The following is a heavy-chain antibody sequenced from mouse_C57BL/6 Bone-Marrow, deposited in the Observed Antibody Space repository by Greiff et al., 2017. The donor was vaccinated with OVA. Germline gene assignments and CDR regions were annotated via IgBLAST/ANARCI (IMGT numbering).Heavy chain of an antibody. CDR2: ISDGGSYT. D-gene: IGHD2-4*01. Sequence: EVMLVESGGGLVKPGGSLKLSCAASGFTFSSYAMSWVRQTPEKRLEWVATISDGGSYTYYPDNVKGRFTISRDNAKNNLYLQMSQLKSEDTAMYYCAREGGYYDPDYWGQGTTLTVSS. V-gene: IGHV5-4*01. CDR1: GFTFSSYA. CDR3: AREGGYYDPDY. J-gene: IGHJ2*01.